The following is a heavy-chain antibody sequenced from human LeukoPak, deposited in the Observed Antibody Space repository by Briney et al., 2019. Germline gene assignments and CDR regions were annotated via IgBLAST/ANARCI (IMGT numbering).Heavy chain of an antibody. D-gene: IGHD6-13*01. CDR2: INHSGST. V-gene: IGHV4-34*01. J-gene: IGHJ4*03. Sequence: PSETLSLTCAVYGGSFSGYYWSWIRQPPGKGLEWIGEINHSGSTNYNPSLKSRVTISVDTSKNQFSLKLSSVTAADTAVYYCARGIGIAAANLNLDYWGQGTTVTVSS. CDR3: ARGIGIAAANLNLDY. CDR1: GGSFSGYY.